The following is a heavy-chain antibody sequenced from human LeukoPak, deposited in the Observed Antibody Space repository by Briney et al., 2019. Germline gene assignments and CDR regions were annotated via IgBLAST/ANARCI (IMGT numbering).Heavy chain of an antibody. Sequence: SQTLSLTCTVSGGSISSGSYYWSWIRQPAGKGLEWIGRIYTSGSTNYNPSLKSRVTISVDTSKNQFSLKLSSVTAADTAVYYCARNIVGAWKNDAFDIWGQGTMVTVSS. D-gene: IGHD1-26*01. J-gene: IGHJ3*02. V-gene: IGHV4-61*02. CDR1: GGSISSGSYY. CDR3: ARNIVGAWKNDAFDI. CDR2: IYTSGST.